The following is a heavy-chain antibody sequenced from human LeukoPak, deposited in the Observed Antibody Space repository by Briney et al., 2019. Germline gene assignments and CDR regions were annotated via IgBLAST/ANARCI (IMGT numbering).Heavy chain of an antibody. V-gene: IGHV4-59*01. CDR2: YFSSGRS. CDR3: ARVGYYGSGSFESLDP. D-gene: IGHD3-10*01. Sequence: SETLSLTCTVSGESIKSFYWSWVRQPPGKALEWIGYYFSSGRSNYSPSLKRRITMPIDTSKNQFSLRLNSVTAADSAVYFCARVGYYGSGSFESLDPWGQGILVTVSS. CDR1: GESIKSFY. J-gene: IGHJ5*02.